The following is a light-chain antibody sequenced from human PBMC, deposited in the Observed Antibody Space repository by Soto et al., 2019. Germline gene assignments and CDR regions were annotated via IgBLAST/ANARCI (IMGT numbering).Light chain of an antibody. Sequence: DIVMTQSPDSLAVSLGERATINCKSSQSVLYSPNNKNYIAWYQHKPGQPPKMLIYWASIRESGVPDRFSGSGSGTDFTLTISSLQSEDVAVYYCQQYYTNSWSFGQGTKVDIK. J-gene: IGKJ1*01. V-gene: IGKV4-1*01. CDR2: WAS. CDR3: QQYYTNSWS. CDR1: QSVLYSPNNKNY.